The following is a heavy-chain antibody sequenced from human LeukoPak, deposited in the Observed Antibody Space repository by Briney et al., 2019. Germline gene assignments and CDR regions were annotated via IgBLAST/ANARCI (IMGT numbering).Heavy chain of an antibody. D-gene: IGHD5-12*01. CDR2: INHSVST. CDR1: GGSFSGYY. J-gene: IGHJ4*02. V-gene: IGHV4-34*01. Sequence: SETLSLTCAVYGGSFSGYYWSWIRQPPGKGLEWIGEINHSVSTNYNPSLKSRVTISVDTSKNQFSLKLSSVTAADTAVYYCARGDSGYDPNFDYWGQGTLVTVSS. CDR3: ARGDSGYDPNFDY.